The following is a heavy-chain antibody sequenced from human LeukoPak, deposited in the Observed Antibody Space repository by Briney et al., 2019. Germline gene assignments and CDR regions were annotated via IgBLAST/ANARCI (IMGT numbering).Heavy chain of an antibody. V-gene: IGHV3-64D*06. CDR1: GFTFSNHF. J-gene: IGHJ2*01. Sequence: PGVSLRLSCSTSGFTFSNHFMHWVRQAPGKGLEYVSSIGPNGASTLYADSVKGRFTISRDNSKNALYLQLTSLRLEDTALYYCVKDLTGTWSFDYWGRGTLVTVSS. CDR3: VKDLTGTWSFDY. D-gene: IGHD3-9*01. CDR2: IGPNGAST.